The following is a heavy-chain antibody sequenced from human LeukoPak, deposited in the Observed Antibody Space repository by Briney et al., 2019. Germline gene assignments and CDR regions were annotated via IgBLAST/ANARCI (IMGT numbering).Heavy chain of an antibody. Sequence: SVKVSCKASGGTFSSYTISWVRQAPRQGLEWMGRIIPILGIANYAQKFQGRVTITADKSTSTAYMELSSLRSEDTAVYYCARGGYYDSSGVFDYWGQGTLVTVSS. V-gene: IGHV1-69*02. J-gene: IGHJ4*02. CDR2: IIPILGIA. CDR3: ARGGYYDSSGVFDY. CDR1: GGTFSSYT. D-gene: IGHD3-22*01.